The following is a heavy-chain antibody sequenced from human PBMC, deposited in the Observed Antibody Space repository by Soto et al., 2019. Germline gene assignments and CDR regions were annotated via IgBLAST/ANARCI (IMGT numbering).Heavy chain of an antibody. CDR2: IHSDGSTT. CDR3: ARGSTRGHDH. V-gene: IGHV3-74*01. D-gene: IGHD2-2*01. Sequence: RGSLRLSCAASGVTSNYYWMHWCRQAPGQGLVWVSHIHSDGSTTTYADSVKGRFTISRDNAKNTLYLQVNSLRAEDTAVYYSARGSTRGHDHSGQGTLATVFS. CDR1: GVTSNYYW. J-gene: IGHJ4*02.